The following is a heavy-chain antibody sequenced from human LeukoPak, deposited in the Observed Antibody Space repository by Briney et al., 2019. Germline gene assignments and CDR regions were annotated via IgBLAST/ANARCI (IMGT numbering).Heavy chain of an antibody. D-gene: IGHD6-19*01. CDR2: IYYSGST. Sequence: PSETLSLTCTVSGGSISSYYWSWIRQPPGKGLEWIGYIYYSGSTNYNPSLKSRVTISVDTSKNQFSLKLSSVTAADTAVYYCARDPYSSGWFDPRGQGTLVTVSS. J-gene: IGHJ5*02. V-gene: IGHV4-59*01. CDR3: ARDPYSSGWFDP. CDR1: GGSISSYY.